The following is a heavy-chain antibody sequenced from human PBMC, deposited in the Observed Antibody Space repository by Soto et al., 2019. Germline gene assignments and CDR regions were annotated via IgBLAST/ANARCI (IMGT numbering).Heavy chain of an antibody. CDR1: GGSIKSDYY. CDR2: KYYSGAT. CDR3: ARGRPNYLYYRLDV. V-gene: IGHV4-30-4*01. J-gene: IGHJ6*02. Sequence: SETLSLTCTVSGGSIKSDYYWTWVRQPPGGGLEWMGYKYYSGATDSDPSLKRRVSFSVDMSKNQFSLNLTSVTVADTAVYYCARGRPNYLYYRLDVWGQGIPVTVSS.